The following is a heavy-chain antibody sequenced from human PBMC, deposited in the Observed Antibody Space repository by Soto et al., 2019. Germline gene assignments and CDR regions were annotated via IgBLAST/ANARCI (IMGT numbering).Heavy chain of an antibody. CDR1: GGSISSGGYY. CDR3: ARDRMYYDFWSGYPSPYYYYGMDV. Sequence: SETLSLTCTVSGGSISSGGYYWSWIRHPPGKGLEWIGYIYYSGSTYYNPSLKSRVTISVDTSKNQFSLKLSSVTAADTAVYYCARDRMYYDFWSGYPSPYYYYGMDVWGQGTTVPVS. J-gene: IGHJ6*02. D-gene: IGHD3-3*01. CDR2: IYYSGST. V-gene: IGHV4-30-4*01.